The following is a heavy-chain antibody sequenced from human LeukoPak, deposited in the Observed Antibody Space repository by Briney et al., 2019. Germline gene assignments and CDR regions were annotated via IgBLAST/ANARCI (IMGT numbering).Heavy chain of an antibody. Sequence: PSETLSLTCAVSGYSISSGYYWGWIRQPPGRGLEWIASIYHDGTTYYNPSLRSRVTISVDTSKNQFSLKLYSVTATDTAVYYCATRKGVCNWDSLDYWGQGTLVTVSS. CDR1: GYSISSGYY. V-gene: IGHV4-38-2*01. CDR3: ATRKGVCNWDSLDY. D-gene: IGHD1-7*01. CDR2: IYHDGTT. J-gene: IGHJ4*02.